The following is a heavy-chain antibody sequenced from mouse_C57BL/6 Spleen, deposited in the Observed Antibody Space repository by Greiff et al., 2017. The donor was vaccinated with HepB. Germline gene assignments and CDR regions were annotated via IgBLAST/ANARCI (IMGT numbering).Heavy chain of an antibody. V-gene: IGHV1-82*01. D-gene: IGHD1-1*01. Sequence: QVQLQQSGPELVKPGASVKISCKASGYAFSSSWMNWVKQRPGKGLEWIGRIYPGDGDTNYNGKFKGKATLTADKSSSTAYMQLSSLTSEDSAVYFCAREGGTTVGARGYAMDYWGQGTSVTVSS. CDR2: IYPGDGDT. CDR3: AREGGTTVGARGYAMDY. CDR1: GYAFSSSW. J-gene: IGHJ4*01.